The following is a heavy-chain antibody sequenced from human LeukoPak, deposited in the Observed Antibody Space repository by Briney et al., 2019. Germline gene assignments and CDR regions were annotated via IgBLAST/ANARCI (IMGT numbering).Heavy chain of an antibody. J-gene: IGHJ4*02. D-gene: IGHD3-9*01. Sequence: ASVKVSCKVSGYTLTELSMHWVRQAPGKGLEWMGGFDPEDGETIYAQKFQGRVTMTEDTSTDTAYMELSSLRSEDTAVYYCATARTYYDILTGYYEADYFDYWGQGTLVTVSS. CDR1: GYTLTELS. CDR2: FDPEDGET. CDR3: ATARTYYDILTGYYEADYFDY. V-gene: IGHV1-24*01.